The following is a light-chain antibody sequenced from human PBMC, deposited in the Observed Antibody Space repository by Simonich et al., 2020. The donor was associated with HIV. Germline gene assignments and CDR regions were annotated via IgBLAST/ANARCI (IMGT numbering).Light chain of an antibody. Sequence: EIVLTQSPDTLSLSPGERATLSCRASQSVSSSYLAWYQQKPGLAPRLLIYDASSRATGIPDRFSGSGSGTDFTLTISRLDPEDFVVYYCQQYYSIPLTFGGGTKVEIK. V-gene: IGKV3D-20*01. CDR1: QSVSSSY. J-gene: IGKJ4*01. CDR2: DAS. CDR3: QQYYSIPLT.